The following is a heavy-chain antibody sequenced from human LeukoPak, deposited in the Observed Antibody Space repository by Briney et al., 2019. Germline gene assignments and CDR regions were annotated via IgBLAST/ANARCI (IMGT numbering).Heavy chain of an antibody. V-gene: IGHV4-59*01. CDR2: INDRGST. J-gene: IGHJ6*03. Sequence: SETLFLTCSVSGDSISSYYWSWIRQPPGKGLEWLGHINDRGSTDYNSSLEGRVTISVDTFNNRFSLKLNSVIAADTAVYYCATSNRNYDYYYYMDVWGKGTTVAVSS. CDR3: ATSNRNYDYYYYMDV. CDR1: GDSISSYY. D-gene: IGHD1-1*01.